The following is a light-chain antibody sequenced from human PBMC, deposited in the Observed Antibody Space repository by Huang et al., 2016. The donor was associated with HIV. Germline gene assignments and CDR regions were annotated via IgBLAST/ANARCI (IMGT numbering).Light chain of an antibody. V-gene: IGKV4-1*01. CDR2: WAS. Sequence: DIVMTQSPDSLAVSLGERATIKCKSSQSVFYNSNKKNYLAWYQQKPGQPPKQLIYWASIRESGVPDLFSGSGSGTDFTLTISSLQTEDVAVYYCHQYYNTRPTFGPGTKVEIK. J-gene: IGKJ3*01. CDR1: QSVFYNSNKKNY. CDR3: HQYYNTRPT.